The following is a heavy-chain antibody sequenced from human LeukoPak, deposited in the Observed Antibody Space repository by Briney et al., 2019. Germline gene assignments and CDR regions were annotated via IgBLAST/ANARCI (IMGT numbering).Heavy chain of an antibody. V-gene: IGHV3-11*04. CDR3: ARDKSIAVAGNWYFDL. J-gene: IGHJ2*01. Sequence: GGSLRLSCAASGFTFSDYYMSWIRQAPGKGLEWVSYISSSGSTIYYADSVKGRFTISRDNAKNSLYLQMNSLRAEDTAVYYCARDKSIAVAGNWYFDLWGRGTLVTVSS. CDR2: ISSSGSTI. D-gene: IGHD6-19*01. CDR1: GFTFSDYY.